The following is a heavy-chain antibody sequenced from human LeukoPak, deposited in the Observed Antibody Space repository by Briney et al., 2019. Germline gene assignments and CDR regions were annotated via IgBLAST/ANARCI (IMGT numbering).Heavy chain of an antibody. CDR3: ARDPGSLTTPSRFDP. V-gene: IGHV4-30-4*01. D-gene: IGHD4-11*01. CDR2: IFYSGST. Sequence: SQTLSLTCTLSRGSLGTGDYSWNWVRQPPGKGLEWIGYIFYSGSTYTNPSLKSRVTISVDTPKNQFSLRLSSVTAADTAVYYCARDPGSLTTPSRFDPWGQGTLVTVSS. CDR1: RGSLGTGDYS. J-gene: IGHJ5*02.